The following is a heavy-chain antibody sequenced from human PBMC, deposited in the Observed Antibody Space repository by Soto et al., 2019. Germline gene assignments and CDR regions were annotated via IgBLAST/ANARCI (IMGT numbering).Heavy chain of an antibody. CDR1: GFTFSSYA. Sequence: GGSLRLSCAASGFTFSSYAMHWVRQAPGKGLEWVAVISYDGSNKYYADSVKGRFTISRDNSKNTLYLQMNSLRAEDTAVYYCARDRSSFAFDYWGQGTLVTVSS. CDR2: ISYDGSNK. V-gene: IGHV3-30-3*01. CDR3: ARDRSSFAFDY. J-gene: IGHJ4*02. D-gene: IGHD6-6*01.